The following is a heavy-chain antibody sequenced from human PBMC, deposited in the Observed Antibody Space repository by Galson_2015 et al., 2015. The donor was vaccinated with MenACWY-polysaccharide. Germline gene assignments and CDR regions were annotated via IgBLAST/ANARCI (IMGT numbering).Heavy chain of an antibody. CDR3: ARDPEQKVTTVPTGRFDY. J-gene: IGHJ4*02. CDR2: INTNTGNP. Sequence: KVSCRASGSTFTSYAMNWVRQAPGQGLEWMGWINTNTGNPTYAQGFTGRVVFSLDTSVSTAYLQISSLKAEDTAVYYCARDPEQKVTTVPTGRFDYWGQGTLVTVSS. D-gene: IGHD4-17*01. V-gene: IGHV7-4-1*02. CDR1: GSTFTSYA.